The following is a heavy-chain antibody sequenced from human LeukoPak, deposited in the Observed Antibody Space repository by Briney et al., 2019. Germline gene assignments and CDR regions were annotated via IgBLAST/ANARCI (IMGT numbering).Heavy chain of an antibody. J-gene: IGHJ4*02. V-gene: IGHV3-9*01. CDR2: ISWNSGSI. CDR3: AKGSEAYCGGDCYFDY. D-gene: IGHD2-21*02. Sequence: PGGSLRLSCAASGFTFDDYAMHWVRQAPGKGLEWVSGISWNSGSIGYADSVKGRFTISRDNAKNSLYLQMNSLRAEDTALYYCAKGSEAYCGGDCYFDYWGQGTLVTVSS. CDR1: GFTFDDYA.